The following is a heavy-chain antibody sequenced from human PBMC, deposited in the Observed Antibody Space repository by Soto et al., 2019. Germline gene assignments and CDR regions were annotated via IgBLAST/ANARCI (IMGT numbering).Heavy chain of an antibody. CDR1: GGCVSGHY. V-gene: IGHV4-34*01. CDR3: ARGFGTHDSSTF. CDR2: ILDTGST. J-gene: IGHJ4*02. D-gene: IGHD2-2*01. Sequence: EPLSLTGGDYGGCVSGHYWTWVRQPPGKGLQLIGEILDTGSTTYTPSLRSRATISVDTSRNQFSLNLTSVTAADTAVYFCARGFGTHDSSTFWGQGALVTVSS.